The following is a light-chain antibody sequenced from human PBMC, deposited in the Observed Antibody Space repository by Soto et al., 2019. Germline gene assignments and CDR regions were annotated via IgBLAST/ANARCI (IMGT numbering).Light chain of an antibody. CDR3: QQYGSSPLT. Sequence: EVVLTQSPATLSLSPGERATLSCRASQSVSEFLAWYQQKPGQAPRLLIYDVSNRATGIPDRFSGSGSGTDFTLTISRLDPEDFAVYYCQQYGSSPLTFGGGTKVDIK. CDR1: QSVSEF. V-gene: IGKV3-20*01. J-gene: IGKJ4*01. CDR2: DVS.